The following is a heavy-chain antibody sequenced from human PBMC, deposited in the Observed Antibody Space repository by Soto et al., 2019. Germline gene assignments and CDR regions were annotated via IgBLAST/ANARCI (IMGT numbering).Heavy chain of an antibody. V-gene: IGHV1-18*04. CDR3: ARDVFCGGAPACPDMDV. J-gene: IGHJ6*02. Sequence: GASVKVSCKASGHTFSGYSITWVRQAPGQGLEWMGRISGYNGNTSYARTLRGRLTLTTDTSTSTAYMELRSLTSDDTAVYYCARDVFCGGAPACPDMDVWGQGTTVTVSS. CDR2: ISGYNGNT. D-gene: IGHD2-21*01. CDR1: GHTFSGYS.